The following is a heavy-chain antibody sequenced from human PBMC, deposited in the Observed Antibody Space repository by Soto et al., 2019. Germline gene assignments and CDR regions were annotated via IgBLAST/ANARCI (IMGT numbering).Heavy chain of an antibody. CDR1: GDTFASFG. Sequence: ASVKVSCQASGDTFASFGFSWVRQAPGQGLEWLGWISAYNGNTHYAQKVRDRVTLTTDTSTNTAYMELRSLTSDDTAVYYCARDQESITDRILQYWGQGTRVTVFS. CDR2: ISAYNGNT. D-gene: IGHD3-10*01. J-gene: IGHJ4*02. CDR3: ARDQESITDRILQY. V-gene: IGHV1-18*01.